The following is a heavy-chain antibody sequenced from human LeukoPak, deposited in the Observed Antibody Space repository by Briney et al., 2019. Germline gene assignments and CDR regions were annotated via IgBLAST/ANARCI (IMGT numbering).Heavy chain of an antibody. CDR2: IYPGDSDT. CDR1: GYSFTTYW. D-gene: IGHD2-2*01. J-gene: IGHJ4*02. Sequence: GESLKISCRGSGYSFTTYWIGWVRQMPGKGLEWMGIIYPGDSDTRYTPSFQGRVTMSADKSINTAYLQWSSLKPSDTAMYYCARRQGCSSTSCPPDYWGQGTLVTVSP. V-gene: IGHV5-51*01. CDR3: ARRQGCSSTSCPPDY.